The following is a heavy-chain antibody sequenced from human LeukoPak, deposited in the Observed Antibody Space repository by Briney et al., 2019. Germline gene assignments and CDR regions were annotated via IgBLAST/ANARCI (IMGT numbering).Heavy chain of an antibody. D-gene: IGHD6-13*01. CDR1: GGSISSYY. J-gene: IGHJ3*02. CDR3: ARRRRIGAVGTDAFDI. Sequence: SETLSLTCTVSGGSISSYYWTWIRQPPGKGLEWIGYIYNSESTNYNPSLKSRVTISVDTSKNQFSLKLSSVTAADTAVYYCARRRRIGAVGTDAFDIWGQGTMVTVSS. V-gene: IGHV4-59*08. CDR2: IYNSEST.